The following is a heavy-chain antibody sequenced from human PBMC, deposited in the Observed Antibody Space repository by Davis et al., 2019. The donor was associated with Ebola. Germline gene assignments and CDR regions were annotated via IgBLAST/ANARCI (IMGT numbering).Heavy chain of an antibody. CDR1: GGSFSGYY. Sequence: SQTLSLTCAVYGGSFSGYYWSWIRQPPGKGLEWIGEINHTGSTNYNPSLKSRITMSVDTSKNQFSLRLSSVTAADTAVYYCARGPITYYYDSSGYSTRGSYFDYWGQGTLVTVSS. V-gene: IGHV4-34*01. CDR3: ARGPITYYYDSSGYSTRGSYFDY. CDR2: INHTGST. D-gene: IGHD3-22*01. J-gene: IGHJ4*02.